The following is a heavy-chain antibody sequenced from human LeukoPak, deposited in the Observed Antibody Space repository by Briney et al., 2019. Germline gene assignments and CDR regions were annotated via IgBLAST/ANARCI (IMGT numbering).Heavy chain of an antibody. CDR1: GYTFTGYY. Sequence: ASVKVSCKASGYTFTGYYMHWVRQAPGQGLEWMGWINPNSGGTNYAQKFQGGVTMTRDTSISTAYMELSRLRSDDTAVYYCARGRYYGSGSYAYWGQGTLVTVSS. CDR3: ARGRYYGSGSYAY. V-gene: IGHV1-2*02. D-gene: IGHD3-10*01. J-gene: IGHJ4*02. CDR2: INPNSGGT.